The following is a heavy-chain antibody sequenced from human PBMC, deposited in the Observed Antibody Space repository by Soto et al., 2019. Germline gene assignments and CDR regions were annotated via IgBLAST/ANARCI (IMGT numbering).Heavy chain of an antibody. V-gene: IGHV1-2*02. J-gene: IGHJ6*02. CDR1: GYTFTGYY. CDR2: INPNSGDT. CDR3: AKDPEGYCSSTRCYTYHGLDV. D-gene: IGHD2-2*01. Sequence: GASVKVSCKASGYTFTGYYVHWVRQAPGQGLEWMGWINPNSGDTYLAQRFQGRVTMNRDTSIGTAYMELSSLRVEDTAVYYCAKDPEGYCSSTRCYTYHGLDVWGQGTTVTVSS.